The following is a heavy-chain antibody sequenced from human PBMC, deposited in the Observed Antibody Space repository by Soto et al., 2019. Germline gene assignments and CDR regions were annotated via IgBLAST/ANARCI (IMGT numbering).Heavy chain of an antibody. CDR3: ASSQSDSSGKYYYYYMDV. CDR1: GGSISSSSYY. D-gene: IGHD6-19*01. V-gene: IGHV4-39*01. CDR2: IYYSGST. J-gene: IGHJ6*03. Sequence: SETLSLTCTVSGGSISSSSYYWGWIRQPPGKGLEWIGSIYYSGSTYYNPSLKSRVTISVDTSKNQFSLKLSSVTAADTAVYYCASSQSDSSGKYYYYYMDVWGKGTTVTVSS.